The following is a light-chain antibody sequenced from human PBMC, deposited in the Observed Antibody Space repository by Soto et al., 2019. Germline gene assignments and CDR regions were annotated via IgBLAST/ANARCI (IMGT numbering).Light chain of an antibody. Sequence: QSVLTQPPSVSGAPGQRVTISCTGSSSNIGAGYDVHWYQELPGTAPKLLIYGNNKRPSGVPDRFSGSKSGTSASLAITGLQAEGEADYYCQSYDSSLSGSLFGGGTKLTVL. J-gene: IGLJ2*01. CDR1: SSNIGAGYD. V-gene: IGLV1-40*01. CDR3: QSYDSSLSGSL. CDR2: GNN.